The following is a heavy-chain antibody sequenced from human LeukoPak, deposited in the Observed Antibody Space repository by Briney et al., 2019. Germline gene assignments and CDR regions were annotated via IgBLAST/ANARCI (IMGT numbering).Heavy chain of an antibody. Sequence: KSGRSLRPSCAASGLSFSNDYMSWVRQAARNWLEWISYISSRGRTINYADSVKGRFTISRDNAKKSLYLQMNSLRAEDTAVYYCARDPESAAGPDYYYFYGMDAWGEGTTVTVTS. V-gene: IGHV3-11*01. D-gene: IGHD6-13*01. CDR1: GLSFSNDY. CDR3: ARDPESAAGPDYYYFYGMDA. J-gene: IGHJ6*04. CDR2: ISSRGRTI.